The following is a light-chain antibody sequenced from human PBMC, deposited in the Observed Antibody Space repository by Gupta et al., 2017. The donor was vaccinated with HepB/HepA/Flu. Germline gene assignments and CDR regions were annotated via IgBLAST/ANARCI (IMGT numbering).Light chain of an antibody. CDR2: EVN. Sequence: QSALTQSASVSGSPGQSITISCTGTSSDVGSHNLVSWYQQHPGKAPKLIMYEVNKWPSGVSNRVSGSKSGNTASLTISGLQAEDEADYYCCSYAGPFSGVFGGGTKLTVL. CDR1: SSDVGSHNL. J-gene: IGLJ3*02. CDR3: CSYAGPFSGV. V-gene: IGLV2-23*02.